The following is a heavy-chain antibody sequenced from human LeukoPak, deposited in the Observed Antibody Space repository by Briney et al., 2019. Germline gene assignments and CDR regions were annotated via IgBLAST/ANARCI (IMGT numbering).Heavy chain of an antibody. CDR1: GFTFSTYW. V-gene: IGHV3-74*01. J-gene: IGHJ4*02. CDR3: ARDRGYGFVTNSNDY. Sequence: GGSLRLSCAASGFTFSTYWMHWVRQAPGKGLVWVSRINNDGSSTAYAGSVEGRFTISRDNAKNTLFLQINSLRAEDTAVYYCARDRGYGFVTNSNDYWGLGTLVTVSS. CDR2: INNDGSST. D-gene: IGHD3-10*01.